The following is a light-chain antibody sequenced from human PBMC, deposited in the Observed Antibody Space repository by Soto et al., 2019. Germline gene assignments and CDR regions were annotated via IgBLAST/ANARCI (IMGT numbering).Light chain of an antibody. CDR2: DTS. J-gene: IGLJ3*02. CDR3: LLFYGGTQVV. V-gene: IGLV7-46*01. Sequence: QAVVTQEPSLTVSPGGTVTLTCGSSTGAVTSGHYPYWFQQKPGQAPRTLIYDTSNKHSWTPARFSGSLLGGKAALTLSGAQPEDEADYYCLLFYGGTQVVFGGGTKLTVL. CDR1: TGAVTSGHY.